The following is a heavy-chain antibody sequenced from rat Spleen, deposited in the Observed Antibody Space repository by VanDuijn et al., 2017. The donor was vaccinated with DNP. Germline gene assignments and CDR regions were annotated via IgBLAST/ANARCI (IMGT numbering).Heavy chain of an antibody. CDR1: GFTFSDYY. Sequence: EVQLVESGGGLVQPGRSLKLSCAASGFTFSDYYMAWVRQAPTKGLEWVATISTSGGSTYYGDSVKGRFTISRDNAKSTLYLQMNSLRSEDMATYYCARWDSTGITTGFAYWGQGTLVTVSS. J-gene: IGHJ3*01. CDR3: ARWDSTGITTGFAY. V-gene: IGHV5-25*01. CDR2: ISTSGGST. D-gene: IGHD1-9*01.